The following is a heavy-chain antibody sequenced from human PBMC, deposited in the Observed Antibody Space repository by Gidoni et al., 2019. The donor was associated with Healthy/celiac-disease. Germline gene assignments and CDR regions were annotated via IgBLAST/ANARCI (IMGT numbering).Heavy chain of an antibody. CDR1: GFTFSSYG. CDR2: IWYDGSNK. CDR3: ASELTIFGGFDAFDI. V-gene: IGHV3-33*01. J-gene: IGHJ3*02. D-gene: IGHD3-3*01. Sequence: QVQLVESGGGVVQTGRSLRLSCAASGFTFSSYGMHWVRQAPGKGLEWVAVIWYDGSNKYYADSVKGRFTISRDNSKNTLYLQMNSLRAEDTAVYYCASELTIFGGFDAFDIWGQGTMVTVSS.